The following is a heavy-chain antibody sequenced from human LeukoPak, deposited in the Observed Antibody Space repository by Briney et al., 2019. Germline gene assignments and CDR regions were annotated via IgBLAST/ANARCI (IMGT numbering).Heavy chain of an antibody. V-gene: IGHV3-21*01. J-gene: IGHJ4*02. Sequence: GGSLRLSCAASGFTFSCYEMNWVRKAPGKGLEWGSSIRRSSSYIYYADSVNGRFTNSRDNAKNSLYLQRNSLRAEDTAVYYCARDLKAAAGGKYFDYWGQGTLVTVSS. CDR2: IRRSSSYI. D-gene: IGHD6-13*01. CDR3: ARDLKAAAGGKYFDY. CDR1: GFTFSCYE.